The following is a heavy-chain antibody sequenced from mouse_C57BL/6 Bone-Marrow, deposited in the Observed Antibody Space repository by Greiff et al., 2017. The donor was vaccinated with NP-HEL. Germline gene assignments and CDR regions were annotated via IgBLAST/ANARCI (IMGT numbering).Heavy chain of an antibody. D-gene: IGHD1-1*01. V-gene: IGHV1-42*01. Sequence: EVQLQQSGPELVKPGASVKISCKASGYSFTGYYMNWVKQSPEKSLEWIGEINPSTGGTTYNQKFKATATLTVDKSSSTAYMQLKSLTSEDSAVYYCAIIPPYYGSRRWYFDVWGTGTTVTVSS. CDR1: GYSFTGYY. J-gene: IGHJ1*03. CDR2: INPSTGGT. CDR3: AIIPPYYGSRRWYFDV.